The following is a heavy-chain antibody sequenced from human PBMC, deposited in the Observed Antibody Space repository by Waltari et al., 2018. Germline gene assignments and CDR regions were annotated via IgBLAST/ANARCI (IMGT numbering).Heavy chain of an antibody. CDR3: AREVGGSSWSTTPRGDAFDI. V-gene: IGHV4-39*07. CDR2: IYFAGRT. J-gene: IGHJ3*02. D-gene: IGHD6-13*01. Sequence: QLQLRESGPGLLKPSETLSLTCSVSGDSIGSGYYYWGWIRQAPGKGLEWNGSIYFAGRTYYNPCLKSRLTISVDTSKNQFSLRLSSVTAADTAVYYCAREVGGSSWSTTPRGDAFDIWGQGAVVTVSS. CDR1: GDSIGSGYYY.